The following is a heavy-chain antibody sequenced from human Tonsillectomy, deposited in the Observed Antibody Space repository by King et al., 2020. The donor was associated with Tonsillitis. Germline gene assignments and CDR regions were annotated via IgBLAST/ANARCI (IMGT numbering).Heavy chain of an antibody. CDR3: ARRASGGEAAAWLSWFAP. Sequence: VQLVQSGAEVKKPGESLRISCRGSGYSFTNYWITWVRQVPGRGLEWLGNIDPSDSLSNNSPSSQGHVTISVDKSISTAYLQWTSLEASDTALYYCARRASGGEAAAWLSWFAPWGQGTVVTVSS. V-gene: IGHV5-10-1*03. CDR2: IDPSDSLS. CDR1: GYSFTNYW. J-gene: IGHJ5*02. D-gene: IGHD6-13*01.